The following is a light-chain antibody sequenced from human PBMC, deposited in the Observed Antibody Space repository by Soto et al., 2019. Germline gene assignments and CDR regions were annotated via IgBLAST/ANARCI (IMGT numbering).Light chain of an antibody. J-gene: IGKJ4*01. CDR3: QQTYSRFLS. Sequence: DIQMTQSPSSLSVSVGDRVTITRRTSQSISTYLNWYQQKTGKTPKVLIYAASSLQSGVPSRFSGSGSGTDFTLTISSLQPEDSETYYCQQTYSRFLSFGGGTKVDIK. CDR1: QSISTY. CDR2: AAS. V-gene: IGKV1-39*01.